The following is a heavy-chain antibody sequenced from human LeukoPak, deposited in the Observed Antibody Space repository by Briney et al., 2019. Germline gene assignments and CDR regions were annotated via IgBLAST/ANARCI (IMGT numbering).Heavy chain of an antibody. CDR2: ISSSSSTI. Sequence: GGSLRLSCAASGFTFSSYAMSWVRQAPGKGLEWVSYISSSSSTIYYADSVKGRFTISRDNVKNSLYLQMNSLRAEDTAVYYCARDSSVAFDYWGQGTLVTVSS. V-gene: IGHV3-48*01. CDR1: GFTFSSYA. CDR3: ARDSSVAFDY. J-gene: IGHJ4*02. D-gene: IGHD2-15*01.